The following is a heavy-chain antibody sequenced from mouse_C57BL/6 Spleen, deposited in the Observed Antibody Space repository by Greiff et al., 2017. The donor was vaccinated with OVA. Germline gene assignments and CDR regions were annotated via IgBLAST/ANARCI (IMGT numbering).Heavy chain of an antibody. V-gene: IGHV1-15*01. CDR1: GYTFTDYE. CDR3: TRSDGNSAWFAY. Sequence: VKLVESGAELVRPGASVTLSCKASGYTFTDYEMHWVKQTPVHGLEWIGAIDPETGGTAYNQKFKGKAILTADKSSSTAYMELRSLTSEDSAVYYCTRSDGNSAWFAYWGQGTLVTVSA. CDR2: IDPETGGT. D-gene: IGHD2-1*01. J-gene: IGHJ3*01.